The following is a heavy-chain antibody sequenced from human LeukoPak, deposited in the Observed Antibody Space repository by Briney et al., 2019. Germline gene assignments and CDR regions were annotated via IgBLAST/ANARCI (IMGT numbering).Heavy chain of an antibody. CDR1: GFTFSSYN. D-gene: IGHD2-15*01. V-gene: IGHV3-21*04. Sequence: GGSLRLSCAASGFTFSSYNMNWVRQAPGKGLEWVSSISTSSSFIFYADSVKGRFTVSRDNAKNSLYLQVNSLRAEDTAVYYCAKTSVGEGRIIGSGYFDNWGQGTLVTVSS. J-gene: IGHJ4*02. CDR3: AKTSVGEGRIIGSGYFDN. CDR2: ISTSSSFI.